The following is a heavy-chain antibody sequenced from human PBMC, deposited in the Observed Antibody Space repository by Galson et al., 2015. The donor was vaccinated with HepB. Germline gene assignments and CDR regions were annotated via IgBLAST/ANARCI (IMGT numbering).Heavy chain of an antibody. J-gene: IGHJ5*02. CDR3: AKDPRVLLWFGELSFNWFDP. CDR1: GFTFSSYG. D-gene: IGHD3-10*01. CDR2: ISYDGSNK. Sequence: SLRLSCAASGFTFSSYGMHWVRQAPGKGLEWVAVISYDGSNKYYADSVKGRFTISRDNSKNTLYLQMNSLRAEDTAVYYCAKDPRVLLWFGELSFNWFDPWGQGTLVTVSS. V-gene: IGHV3-30*18.